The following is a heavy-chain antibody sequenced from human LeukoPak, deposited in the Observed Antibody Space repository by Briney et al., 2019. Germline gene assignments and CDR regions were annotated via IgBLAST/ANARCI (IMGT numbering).Heavy chain of an antibody. CDR1: GFTFSSYG. J-gene: IGHJ4*02. Sequence: GGSLRLSCAASGFTFSSYGMNWVRQAPGKGLEWVSYISSSGGTIYCADSVKGRFTISRDNAKNSLYLQMNSLRDEDTAVYYCARDRSSSAAPSLIYWGQGTLVTASS. CDR2: ISSSGGTI. D-gene: IGHD6-13*01. CDR3: ARDRSSSAAPSLIY. V-gene: IGHV3-48*02.